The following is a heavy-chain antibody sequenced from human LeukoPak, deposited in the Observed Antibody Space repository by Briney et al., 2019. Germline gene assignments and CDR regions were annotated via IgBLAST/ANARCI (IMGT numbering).Heavy chain of an antibody. J-gene: IGHJ4*02. CDR2: ISYDGSNK. CDR3: ARGVGRTRAPPLDY. D-gene: IGHD2-15*01. Sequence: GRSLRLSCAASGFIFSSYVMHWVRQAPGKGLEWVAVISYDGSNKYNADSMKGRSTISRDNSKNTLYLEMNSLRAEDTAVYYCARGVGRTRAPPLDYWGQGTLVTVSS. CDR1: GFIFSSYV. V-gene: IGHV3-30-3*01.